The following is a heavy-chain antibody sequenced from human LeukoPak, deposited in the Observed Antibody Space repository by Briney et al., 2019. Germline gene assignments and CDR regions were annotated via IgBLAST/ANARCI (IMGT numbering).Heavy chain of an antibody. J-gene: IGHJ3*02. Sequence: SETLSLTCAVYGGSFSGYYWSWIRQPPGKGLEWIGEINHSGSTNYNPSLKSRVTISVNTSKNQFSLKLSSVTAADTAVYYCARVTRAFDIWGQGTMVTVSS. CDR2: INHSGST. D-gene: IGHD2-15*01. CDR1: GGSFSGYY. CDR3: ARVTRAFDI. V-gene: IGHV4-34*01.